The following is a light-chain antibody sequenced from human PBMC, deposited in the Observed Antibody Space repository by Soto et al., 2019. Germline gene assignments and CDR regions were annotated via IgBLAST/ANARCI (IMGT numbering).Light chain of an antibody. Sequence: DVRLPQSPPSLSASVGDRVTITCQASQDIKNYLNWYQQKSGKAPKLLIYDASDLETGVPSRFSGSGSGTDFTFTSNSLQPEDIATYYCQQYDNLPLTFGGGTKVDIK. CDR3: QQYDNLPLT. CDR1: QDIKNY. J-gene: IGKJ4*01. CDR2: DAS. V-gene: IGKV1-33*01.